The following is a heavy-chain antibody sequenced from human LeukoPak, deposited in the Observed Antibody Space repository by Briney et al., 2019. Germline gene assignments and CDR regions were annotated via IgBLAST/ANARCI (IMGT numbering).Heavy chain of an antibody. V-gene: IGHV3-21*01. Sequence: GGSLRLPCAASGFTFSSYSMNWVRQAPGKGLEWVSSISSSSSYIYYADSVKGRFTISRDNAKNSLYLQMNSLRAEDTAVYYCARVALGSYNWFDPWGQGTLVTVSS. CDR1: GFTFSSYS. J-gene: IGHJ5*02. CDR3: ARVALGSYNWFDP. D-gene: IGHD3-10*01. CDR2: ISSSSSYI.